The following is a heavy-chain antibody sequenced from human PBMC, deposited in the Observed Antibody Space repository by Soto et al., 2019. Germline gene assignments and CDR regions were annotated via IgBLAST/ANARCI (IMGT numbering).Heavy chain of an antibody. CDR2: ISGSGGST. D-gene: IGHD5-12*01. Sequence: GGSLRLSCAASGFTFSSYAMAWVRLAPGKGLEWVSAISGSGGSTYYADPVKGRFTISRDNSKNTLYLQMNSLRAEDTAVYYCAKDSGYSGYGFRNAFDIWGQGTMVTVS. CDR3: AKDSGYSGYGFRNAFDI. V-gene: IGHV3-23*01. J-gene: IGHJ3*02. CDR1: GFTFSSYA.